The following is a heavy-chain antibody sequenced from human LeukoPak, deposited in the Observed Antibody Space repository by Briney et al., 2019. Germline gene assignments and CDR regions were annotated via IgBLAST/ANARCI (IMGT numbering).Heavy chain of an antibody. J-gene: IGHJ6*02. CDR3: ARAGGKYYDSSGYYYEERTNYYYGMDV. Sequence: GGSLRLSCAASGFTFSSYAMHWVRQAPGKGLEWVAVISYDGSNKYYADSVKGRFTISRDNSKNTLYLQMNSLRAEDTAVYYCARAGGKYYDSSGYYYEERTNYYYGMDVWGQGTTVTVSS. CDR2: ISYDGSNK. D-gene: IGHD3-22*01. V-gene: IGHV3-30-3*01. CDR1: GFTFSSYA.